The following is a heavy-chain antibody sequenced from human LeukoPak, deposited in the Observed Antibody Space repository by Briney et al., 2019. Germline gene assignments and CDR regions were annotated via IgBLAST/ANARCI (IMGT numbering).Heavy chain of an antibody. CDR2: IRYDGSNK. D-gene: IGHD3-10*01. V-gene: IGHV3-30*02. Sequence: GGSLKLSCAASGFPFSSYGMHWVRQAPGKGLEWVAFIRYDGSNKYYAESVKGRFTISRDNSKNTLYLQMNSLRAEDTAVYYCAKDPITMVRGVIITYYYYYMDVWGKGTTVTVSS. J-gene: IGHJ6*03. CDR1: GFPFSSYG. CDR3: AKDPITMVRGVIITYYYYYMDV.